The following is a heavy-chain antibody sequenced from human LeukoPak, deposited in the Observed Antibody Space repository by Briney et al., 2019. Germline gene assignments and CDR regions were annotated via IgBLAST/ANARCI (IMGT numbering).Heavy chain of an antibody. CDR3: AKTVLTQENGVYLADY. V-gene: IGHV1-69*02. CDR1: GGTFSSYT. D-gene: IGHD2-8*01. J-gene: IGHJ4*02. Sequence: GASVKVSCKASGGTFSSYTINWVRQAPGQGLDWMGRITPILGVTDYAQKFQGRVTLTADKSTRTAYLQLSRLRSEDTAVYYCAKTVLTQENGVYLADYWGQGTLVTVSS. CDR2: ITPILGVT.